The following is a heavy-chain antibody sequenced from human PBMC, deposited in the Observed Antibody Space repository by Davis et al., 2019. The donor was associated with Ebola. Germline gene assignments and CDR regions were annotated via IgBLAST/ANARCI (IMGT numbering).Heavy chain of an antibody. D-gene: IGHD5-12*01. Sequence: GGSLRLSCAASGFTFSSYAMSWVRQAPGKGLEWVSAISGSGGSTYYADSVKGRFTISRDNAKNSLYLQMNSLGAEDTAVYYCARGSSISWFDPWGQGTLVTVSS. J-gene: IGHJ5*02. V-gene: IGHV3-23*01. CDR1: GFTFSSYA. CDR3: ARGSSISWFDP. CDR2: ISGSGGST.